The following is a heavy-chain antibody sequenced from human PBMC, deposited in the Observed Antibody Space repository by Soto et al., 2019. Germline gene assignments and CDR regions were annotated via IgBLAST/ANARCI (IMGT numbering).Heavy chain of an antibody. D-gene: IGHD1-26*01. J-gene: IGHJ3*01. CDR1: GFSLTTTGVG. V-gene: IGHV2-5*02. CDR3: VRSRASWVNVFDL. Sequence: QITLKESGPTLVKPTETLTLTCTFSGFSLTTTGVGVGWIRQPPGKALEWLAIIFWDDDKRYSLSLKSRLTIARDTSKNQVVFTMTQMDRVGTATYDCVRSRASWVNVFDLWGQGTVVAVSS. CDR2: IFWDDDK.